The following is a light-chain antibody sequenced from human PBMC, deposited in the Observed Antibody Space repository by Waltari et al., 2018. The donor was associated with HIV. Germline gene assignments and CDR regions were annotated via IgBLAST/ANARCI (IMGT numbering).Light chain of an antibody. Sequence: QSALTQPASVSGSPGQSITISCTGANTDIGLYNLVSWYRQHPDKAPQLVIYGGNTRPSGVSDRFSGSKSGNTASLTISSLQAEDEADYYCSSYTNTDILLFGGGTKLTVL. CDR1: NTDIGLYNL. CDR2: GGN. V-gene: IGLV2-14*02. J-gene: IGLJ2*01. CDR3: SSYTNTDILL.